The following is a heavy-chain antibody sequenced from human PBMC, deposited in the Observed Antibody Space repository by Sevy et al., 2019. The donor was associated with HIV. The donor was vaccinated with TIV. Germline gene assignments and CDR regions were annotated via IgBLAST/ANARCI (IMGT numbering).Heavy chain of an antibody. J-gene: IGHJ4*02. CDR1: GFTLSNYD. CDR2: IGTAGNT. D-gene: IGHD1-1*01. CDR3: ARVIWNDRTFDF. V-gene: IGHV3-13*01. Sequence: GGSLRLSCAASGFTLSNYDMHWVRHSTGKGLEWVSAIGTAGNTFYADSMRGRFTIFREDSKSSLYLQMNSLRAGDTAVYYCARVIWNDRTFDFWGQGTLVTVSS.